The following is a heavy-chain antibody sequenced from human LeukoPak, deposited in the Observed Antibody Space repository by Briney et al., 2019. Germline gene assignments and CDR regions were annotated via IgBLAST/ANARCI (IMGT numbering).Heavy chain of an antibody. CDR1: GLTFSTYP. J-gene: IGHJ4*02. D-gene: IGHD4-17*01. Sequence: GGSLRLSCAASGLTFSTYPMTWVRQAPGKGLEWISHIRGSGATDYADSVKGRFTISRDNAKNSLYLQLSSLRAEDTAVYYCARDYDYGFDNWGQGTLVTVSS. CDR3: ARDYDYGFDN. V-gene: IGHV3-69-1*01. CDR2: IRGSGAT.